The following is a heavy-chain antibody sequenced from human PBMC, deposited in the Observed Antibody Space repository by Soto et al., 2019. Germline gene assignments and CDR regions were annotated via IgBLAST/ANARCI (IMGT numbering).Heavy chain of an antibody. J-gene: IGHJ6*02. CDR2: MSAYNGNT. CDR1: GYTFTSYG. CDR3: ARGTYDFWSGYYRMGDYYYGMDV. V-gene: IGHV1-18*01. Sequence: QVQLVQSGAEVKKPGASVKVSCKAYGYTFTSYGISWVRQAPGQGLEWMGWMSAYNGNTNYAQKLQGRVTMTTDTSTSTAYMALRSLRSDDTAVYYCARGTYDFWSGYYRMGDYYYGMDVWGQGTTVTVSS. D-gene: IGHD3-3*01.